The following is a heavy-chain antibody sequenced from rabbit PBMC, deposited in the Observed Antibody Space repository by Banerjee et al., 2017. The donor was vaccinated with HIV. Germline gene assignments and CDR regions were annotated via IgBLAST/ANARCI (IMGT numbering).Heavy chain of an antibody. CDR1: GFSFSNKYV. D-gene: IGHD1-1*01. J-gene: IGHJ6*01. CDR2: INTSSGNT. CDR3: VRAHASSSGYYTYLYL. V-gene: IGHV1S45*01. Sequence: QQQLVESGGGLVKPEGSLTITCTASGFSFSNKYVMCWVRQAPGKGLEWIGCINTSSGNTVYASWAKGRFTISKTSSTTVTLQMTSLTAADTATYFCVRAHASSSGYYTYLYLWGPGTLVTVS.